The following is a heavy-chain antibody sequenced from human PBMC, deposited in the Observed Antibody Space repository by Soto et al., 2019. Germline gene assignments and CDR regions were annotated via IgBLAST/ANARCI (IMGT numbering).Heavy chain of an antibody. V-gene: IGHV3-48*02. D-gene: IGHD3-9*01. CDR2: ISASGATI. CDR3: ARDLTDFAKYYFDY. J-gene: IGHJ4*02. Sequence: GEPLKISCAASGFALSGASMNWVRQAPGKGLEWVSYISASGATIYYADSVKGRFTISRDKAQNSVYLQMDSLKDEDTAVYYCARDLTDFAKYYFDYLGQGALVTV. CDR1: GFALSGAS.